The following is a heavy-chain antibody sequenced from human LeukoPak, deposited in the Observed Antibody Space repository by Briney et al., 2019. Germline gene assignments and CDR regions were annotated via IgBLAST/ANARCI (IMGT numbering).Heavy chain of an antibody. J-gene: IGHJ4*02. CDR2: IFPGDADI. V-gene: IGHV5-51*01. Sequence: GESLKISCKASGDSSTNYWIGWVRQMPGGGGEGMGIIFPGDADIKYSPSFQSQVTISADKSISTAYLQWSSLTAPDTPMYSSARSTKLDYWGRGTVPTVPS. D-gene: IGHD1-1*01. CDR3: ARSTKLDY. CDR1: GDSSTNYW.